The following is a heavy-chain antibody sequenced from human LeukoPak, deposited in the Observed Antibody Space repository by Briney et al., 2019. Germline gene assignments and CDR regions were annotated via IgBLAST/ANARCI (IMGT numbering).Heavy chain of an antibody. V-gene: IGHV3-23*01. CDR3: ARDGYSYGHDAFDI. CDR2: IRGSGGTT. D-gene: IGHD5-18*01. J-gene: IGHJ3*02. CDR1: GFTFSSYA. Sequence: GGSLRLSCAASGFTFSSYAMSWVRQAPGKGLEWVSAIRGSGGTTFYADSVKGRFTVSRDNSKNTLYLQMNSLRAEDTAVYYCARDGYSYGHDAFDIWGQGTMVTVSS.